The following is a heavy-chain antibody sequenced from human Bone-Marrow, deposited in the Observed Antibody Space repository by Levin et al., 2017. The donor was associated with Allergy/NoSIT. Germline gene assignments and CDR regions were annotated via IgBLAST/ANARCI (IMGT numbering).Heavy chain of an antibody. CDR2: VKSKTDGETT. CDR3: ATDCRSIMCDTLDV. J-gene: IGHJ6*02. D-gene: IGHD2/OR15-2a*01. CDR1: GFTFSDAW. V-gene: IGHV3-15*05. Sequence: GGSLRLSCVASGFTFSDAWMSWVRQAPGKGLEWLGRVKSKTDGETTDYAAPFQGRFTISRDDSKSTLYLQMDSLKTEDTAVYYCATDCRSIMCDTLDVWGQGTTVTVSS.